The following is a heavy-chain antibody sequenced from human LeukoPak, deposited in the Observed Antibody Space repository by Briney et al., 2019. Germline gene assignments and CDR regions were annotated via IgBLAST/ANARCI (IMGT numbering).Heavy chain of an antibody. Sequence: ASVKVSCKSSGYSFTSYGISWVRQAPGQGLGWMGWISAYNGNTNYAQKLQGRVNMTTDKYTSTAYLELRSLRSADTAVYYCASGMIVVVRPGYYYNGLDVWGQGTTVTVSS. V-gene: IGHV1-18*01. D-gene: IGHD3-22*01. CDR2: ISAYNGNT. CDR1: GYSFTSYG. J-gene: IGHJ6*02. CDR3: ASGMIVVVRPGYYYNGLDV.